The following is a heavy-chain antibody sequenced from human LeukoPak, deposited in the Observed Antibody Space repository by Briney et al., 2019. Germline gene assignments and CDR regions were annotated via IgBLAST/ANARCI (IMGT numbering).Heavy chain of an antibody. D-gene: IGHD1-26*01. CDR3: ARCIGTPDTGGFDY. Sequence: GGSLRLSCAVSGFTFSNYWLHWVRQAPGKGLMWVSRINLDGSSTIYADPVKGRFTISRDNAKNTLYLQMNSLRAEDTAVYYCARCIGTPDTGGFDYWGQGTLVTVSS. J-gene: IGHJ4*02. V-gene: IGHV3-74*01. CDR2: INLDGSST. CDR1: GFTFSNYW.